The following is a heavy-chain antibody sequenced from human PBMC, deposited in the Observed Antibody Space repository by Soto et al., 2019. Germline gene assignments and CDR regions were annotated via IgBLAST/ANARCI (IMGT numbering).Heavy chain of an antibody. CDR3: ARVAYGDYGVDV. CDR2: IIPTFGTP. D-gene: IGHD4-17*01. Sequence: QVQLVQSGAEVKKPGSSVKVSCKASGDTFSRYAISWVRQAPGQGLEWMGGIIPTFGTPNYAQKFQGRVTIIADESTSTVYMEVSSLTSEDTAMYYCARVAYGDYGVDVLGQGTTVTVSS. V-gene: IGHV1-69*01. J-gene: IGHJ6*02. CDR1: GDTFSRYA.